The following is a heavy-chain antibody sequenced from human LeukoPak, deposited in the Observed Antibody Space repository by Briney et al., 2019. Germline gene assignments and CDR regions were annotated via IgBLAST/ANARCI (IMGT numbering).Heavy chain of an antibody. V-gene: IGHV1-69*04. D-gene: IGHD5-12*01. J-gene: IGHJ4*02. CDR3: ARGRDGYKFILDY. CDR1: GGTFSSYA. Sequence: GASVKASCKASGGTFSSYAISWVRQAPGQGLEWMGRIIPILGIANYAQKFQGRVTITADKSTSTAYMELSSLRSEDTAVYYCARGRDGYKFILDYWGQGTLVTVSS. CDR2: IIPILGIA.